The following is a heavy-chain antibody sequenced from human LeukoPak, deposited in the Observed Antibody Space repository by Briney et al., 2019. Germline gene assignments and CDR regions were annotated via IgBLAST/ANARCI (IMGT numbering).Heavy chain of an antibody. CDR3: ARAFGPRLDYFDY. CDR1: GFTFSSYA. J-gene: IGHJ4*02. CDR2: ISYDGSNK. Sequence: PGGSLRLSCAASGFTFSSYAMHWVRQAPGKGLEWVAVISYDGSNKYYADSVKGRFTISRDNSKNTLYLQMNSLRAEDTAVYYCARAFGPRLDYFDYWGQGTLVTVSS. D-gene: IGHD3-10*01. V-gene: IGHV3-30*04.